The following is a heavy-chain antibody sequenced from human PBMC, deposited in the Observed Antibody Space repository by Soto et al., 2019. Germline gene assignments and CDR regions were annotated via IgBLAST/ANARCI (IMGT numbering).Heavy chain of an antibody. J-gene: IGHJ6*04. CDR3: TRVIAVAWGGSSYYYGMDV. V-gene: IGHV3-49*03. CDR1: GFTFGDYA. Sequence: PGGSLRLSCTASGFTFGDYAMSWFRQAPGKGLEWVGFTRSKAYGGTTEYAASVKGRFTISRDDSKSIAYLQMNSLKTEDTAVYYCTRVIAVAWGGSSYYYGMDVWAKGTTATVSS. CDR2: TRSKAYGGTT. D-gene: IGHD6-19*01.